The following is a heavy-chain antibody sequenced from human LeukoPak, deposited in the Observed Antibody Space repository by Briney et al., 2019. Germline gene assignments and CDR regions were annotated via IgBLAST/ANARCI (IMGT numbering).Heavy chain of an antibody. CDR2: IYSSGST. CDR1: GGSINNYY. CDR3: ARLRCSGNTCASRGAFDI. D-gene: IGHD2-2*01. V-gene: IGHV4-4*07. Sequence: SETLSLTCTVSGGSINNYYWSWIRQPAGKGLELIGHIYSSGSTNYNPSLKSRVTMSVDTSKNQFSLKLNSVTAADTAVYFCARLRCSGNTCASRGAFDIWGRGTMVTVSS. J-gene: IGHJ3*02.